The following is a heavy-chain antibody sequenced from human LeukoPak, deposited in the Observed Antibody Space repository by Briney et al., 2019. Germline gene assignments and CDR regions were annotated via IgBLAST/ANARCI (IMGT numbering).Heavy chain of an antibody. Sequence: GGSLRLSCEVSGFSFSTYWMTWVRQAPGKGLEWVANIKQDGSEKYYVDSVKGRFTISRDNAKNSLYLQMNSLRAEDTAVYYCARVGHYYDILTGYYSASGNDYWGQGTLVTVSS. CDR3: ARVGHYYDILTGYYSASGNDY. CDR1: GFSFSTYW. V-gene: IGHV3-7*01. D-gene: IGHD3-9*01. CDR2: IKQDGSEK. J-gene: IGHJ4*02.